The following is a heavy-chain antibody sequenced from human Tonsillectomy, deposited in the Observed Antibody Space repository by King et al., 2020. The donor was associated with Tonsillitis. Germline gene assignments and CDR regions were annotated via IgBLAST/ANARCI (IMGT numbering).Heavy chain of an antibody. Sequence: PLQESGPGLVRPSQTLSLTCTVSRGSISSDRYYWSWIRPPAGKGLEWIGRIYSSGSTNYNPSLKSRVTISVDTSKNHFSLKLSSVTAADTAVYYCARAEIGASFDSWGQGTLVTVSS. V-gene: IGHV4-61*02. J-gene: IGHJ4*02. CDR2: IYSSGST. CDR3: ARAEIGASFDS. CDR1: RGSISSDRYY. D-gene: IGHD1-26*01.